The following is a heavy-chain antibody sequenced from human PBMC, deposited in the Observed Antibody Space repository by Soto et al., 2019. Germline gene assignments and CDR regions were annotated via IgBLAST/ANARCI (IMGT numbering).Heavy chain of an antibody. CDR1: GGSISSSSYY. D-gene: IGHD3-10*01. CDR2: IYYSGST. Sequence: PSETLSLTCTVSGGSISSSSYYWGWILQPPGKGLEWIGSIYYSGSTYYNPSLKSRVTISVDTSKNQFSLKLSSVTAADTAVYYCARSYGSGSSITADYYYGMYVWGQGTTVTVSS. CDR3: ARSYGSGSSITADYYYGMYV. V-gene: IGHV4-39*01. J-gene: IGHJ6*02.